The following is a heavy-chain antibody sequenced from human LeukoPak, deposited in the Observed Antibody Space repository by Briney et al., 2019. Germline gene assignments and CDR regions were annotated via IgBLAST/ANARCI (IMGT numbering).Heavy chain of an antibody. CDR2: ISYDGSNK. CDR1: GFTFSSYA. Sequence: GRSLRLSCAASGFTFSSYAMHWVRQAPGKGLEWVAVISYDGSNKYYADSVKGRFTISRDNAKNSLYLQMNSLRAEDTAVYYCARARIAAAGTVGMDVWGQGTTVTVSS. J-gene: IGHJ6*02. V-gene: IGHV3-30-3*01. D-gene: IGHD6-13*01. CDR3: ARARIAAAGTVGMDV.